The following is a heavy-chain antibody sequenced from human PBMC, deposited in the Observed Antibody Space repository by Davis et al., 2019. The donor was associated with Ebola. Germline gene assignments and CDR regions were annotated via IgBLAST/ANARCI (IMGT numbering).Heavy chain of an antibody. D-gene: IGHD3-16*01. CDR2: IYSGGST. J-gene: IGHJ4*02. CDR3: ARDPHNRNYWDY. CDR1: GFTFSSNY. Sequence: GGSLRLSCAASGFTFSSNYMSWVRQAPGKGLEWVSIIYSGGSTDYADSVKGRFTISRDSSKNTLYLQMNSLRAEDTAVYYCARDPHNRNYWDYWGQGTLVTVSS. V-gene: IGHV3-66*01.